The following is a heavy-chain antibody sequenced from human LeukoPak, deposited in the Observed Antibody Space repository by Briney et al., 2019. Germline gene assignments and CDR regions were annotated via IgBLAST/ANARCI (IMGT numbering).Heavy chain of an antibody. Sequence: SVKVSCKASGGTFSSYAISWVRQAPGQGLEWMGGIIPIFGTANYAQKFQGRVTITTDESTSTAYMELSSLRSEDTAVYYCARAFYSSPGYYYYYMDVWGKGTTVTVSS. CDR1: GGTFSSYA. J-gene: IGHJ6*03. CDR2: IIPIFGTA. V-gene: IGHV1-69*05. CDR3: ARAFYSSPGYYYYYMDV. D-gene: IGHD6-13*01.